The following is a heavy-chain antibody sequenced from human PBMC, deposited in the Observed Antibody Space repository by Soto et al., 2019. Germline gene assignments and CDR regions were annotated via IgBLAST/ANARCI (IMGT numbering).Heavy chain of an antibody. CDR1: TSVGYG. V-gene: IGHV4-61*08. Sequence: TSVGYGGRCIRKNPGKGLEWIGYIYYSGSTNYNPSLKSRVTISVDTSKNQFSLKLSSVTAADTAVYYCASVGLTAQYGHYESGGFDYLLQGTLVTGSS. D-gene: IGHD4-17*01. J-gene: IGHJ4*02. CDR2: IYYSGST. CDR3: ASVGLTAQYGHYESGGFDY.